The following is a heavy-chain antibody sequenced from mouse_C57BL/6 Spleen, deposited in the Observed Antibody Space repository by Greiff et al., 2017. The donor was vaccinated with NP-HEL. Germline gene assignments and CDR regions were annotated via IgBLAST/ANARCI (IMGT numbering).Heavy chain of an antibody. CDR3: ARSPPYYGSSGFAY. J-gene: IGHJ3*01. CDR1: GYTFTSYW. D-gene: IGHD1-1*01. CDR2: IDPSDSET. V-gene: IGHV1-52*01. Sequence: QVQLQQPGAELVRPGSSVKLSCKASGYTFTSYWMHWVKQRPIQGLEWIGNIDPSDSETHYNQKFKYKATLTVDKSSSTAYMQLSSLTSEDSAVYYCARSPPYYGSSGFAYWGQGTLVTVSA.